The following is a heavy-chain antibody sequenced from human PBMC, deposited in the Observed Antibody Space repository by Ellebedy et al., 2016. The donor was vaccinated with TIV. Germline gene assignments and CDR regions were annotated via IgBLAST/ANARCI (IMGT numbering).Heavy chain of an antibody. D-gene: IGHD3-10*01. CDR1: GFVFGSYS. J-gene: IGHJ4*02. Sequence: GESLKISXAASGFVFGSYSLHWVRQAPSKGLEWVTVIPGDAKVQFYAESVKGRFTISRDNSKNKLFLQMNSLRPEDTALYYCARELNGPRGHLDDWGQGTLVTVSS. CDR2: IPGDAKVQ. CDR3: ARELNGPRGHLDD. V-gene: IGHV3-30*04.